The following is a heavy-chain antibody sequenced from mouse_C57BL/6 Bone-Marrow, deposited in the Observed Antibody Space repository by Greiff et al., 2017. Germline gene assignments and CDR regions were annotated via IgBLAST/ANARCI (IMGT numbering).Heavy chain of an antibody. CDR2: INPYNGGT. CDR1: GYTFTDYY. V-gene: IGHV1-19*01. D-gene: IGHD2-1*01. Sequence: EVQGVESGPVLVKPGASVKMSCKASGYTFTDYYMNWVKQSHGKSLEWIGVINPYNGGTSYNQKFKGKATLTVDKSSSTAYMELNSLTSEDSAVYYCASLSTRKAMDYWGQGTSVTVSS. CDR3: ASLSTRKAMDY. J-gene: IGHJ4*01.